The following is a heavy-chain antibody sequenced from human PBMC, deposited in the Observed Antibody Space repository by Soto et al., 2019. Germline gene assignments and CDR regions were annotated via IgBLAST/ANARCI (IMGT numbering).Heavy chain of an antibody. CDR1: GISFNSYA. J-gene: IGHJ4*02. V-gene: IGHV3-23*01. CDR2: ISARGGSS. Sequence: EVHLLESGGGLVQPGGSLRLSCAASGISFNSYAMVWVRQAPGKGLEWVSVISARGGSSYFADSVKGRFTISRDNSKNVLSLEMNSLRAEDTAIYFCAKVSIEYSASVENWGQGTLVLVSS. D-gene: IGHD5-12*01. CDR3: AKVSIEYSASVEN.